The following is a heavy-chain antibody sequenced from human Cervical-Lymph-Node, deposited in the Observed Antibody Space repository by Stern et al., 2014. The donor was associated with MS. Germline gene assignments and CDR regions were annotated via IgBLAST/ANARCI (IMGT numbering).Heavy chain of an antibody. Sequence: QEQLLESGGGVVQPGRSLRLSCAASGFTFSNFGMHWVRQAPGKGLEWVTIISNEGSNKYYADSVKGRFNISRDNSKTTLFLQMNSLRAEDTAVYYCARGIYDFWSGQGFDPWGQGTLVTVSS. V-gene: IGHV3-30-3*01. CDR2: ISNEGSNK. D-gene: IGHD3-3*01. J-gene: IGHJ5*02. CDR3: ARGIYDFWSGQGFDP. CDR1: GFTFSNFG.